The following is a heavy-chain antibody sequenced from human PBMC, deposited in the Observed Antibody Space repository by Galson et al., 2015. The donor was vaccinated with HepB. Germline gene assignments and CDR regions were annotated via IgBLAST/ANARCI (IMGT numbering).Heavy chain of an antibody. CDR3: ARVKRGEWYSFYYYGMDV. D-gene: IGHD3-10*01. V-gene: IGHV3-7*05. J-gene: IGHJ6*02. Sequence: SLRLSCAASEFILSMYWMNWVRQAPGKGLEWVAIIKEDGSEKNYVDSVKGRFTISRDNAKNSLYLQMNSLRAEDTAIYYCARVKRGEWYSFYYYGMDVWGQGTTVTVSS. CDR2: IKEDGSEK. CDR1: EFILSMYW.